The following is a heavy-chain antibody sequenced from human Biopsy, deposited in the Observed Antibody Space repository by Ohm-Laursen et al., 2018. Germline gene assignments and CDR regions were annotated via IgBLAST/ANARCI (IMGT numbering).Heavy chain of an antibody. J-gene: IGHJ2*01. CDR2: IYYSGST. V-gene: IGHV4-59*08. CDR1: RGSISSYY. D-gene: IGHD1-26*01. CDR3: ARHAPSYSGSYWRYFDL. Sequence: SDTLSLTCTVSRGSISSYYWNWIRQPPGKGLEWIGYIYYSGSTNYNPSLKSRVTISIDTSKNQFSLNMSSVTAADTAVYYCARHAPSYSGSYWRYFDLWGRGTLVTVSS.